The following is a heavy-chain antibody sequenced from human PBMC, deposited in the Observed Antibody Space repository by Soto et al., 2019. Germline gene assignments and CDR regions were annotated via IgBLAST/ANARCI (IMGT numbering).Heavy chain of an antibody. V-gene: IGHV3-30*18. CDR1: GFTFSSYG. CDR2: ISYDGSNK. Sequence: GGSLRLSCAASGFTFSSYGMHWVRQAPGKGLEWVAVISYDGSNKYYADSVKGRFTISRDNSKNTLYLQMNSLRAEDTAVYYCAKNRGGDFASGLDYWGQGTLVTVSS. J-gene: IGHJ4*02. CDR3: AKNRGGDFASGLDY. D-gene: IGHD3-16*01.